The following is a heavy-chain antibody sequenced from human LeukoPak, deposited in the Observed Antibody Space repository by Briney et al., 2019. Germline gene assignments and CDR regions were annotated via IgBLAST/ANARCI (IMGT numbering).Heavy chain of an antibody. CDR2: IYPGDSDT. CDR3: ATVSANAFNI. CDR1: GSIFSSYW. D-gene: IGHD2-8*01. J-gene: IGHJ3*02. Sequence: GESLKISCKGSGSIFSSYWIGWVRQMPGKGLEWMGIIYPGDSDTRYSPSFQGQVTISADKSISTAYLQWTSLKASDTAMYYCATVSANAFNIWGQGTMVTVSS. V-gene: IGHV5-51*01.